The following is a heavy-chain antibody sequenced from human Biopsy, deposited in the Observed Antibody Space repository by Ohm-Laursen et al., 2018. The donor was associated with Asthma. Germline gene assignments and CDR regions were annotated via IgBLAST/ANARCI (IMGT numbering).Heavy chain of an antibody. V-gene: IGHV3-30*01. Sequence: SLRLSCAASGFSFSNFAIHWVRQAPGKGLEWVGVISKDASTQDYADPVKGRFTMARDNSKNTLDLQMNSLREEDTAVYYCVRDGTDDAFDIWGQGTVVSVSS. D-gene: IGHD1-1*01. CDR1: GFSFSNFA. CDR3: VRDGTDDAFDI. CDR2: ISKDASTQ. J-gene: IGHJ3*02.